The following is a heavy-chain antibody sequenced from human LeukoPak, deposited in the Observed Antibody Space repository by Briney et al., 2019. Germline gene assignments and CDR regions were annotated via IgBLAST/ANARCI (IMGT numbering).Heavy chain of an antibody. D-gene: IGHD6-6*01. J-gene: IGHJ5*02. CDR2: INSDGSST. V-gene: IGHV3-74*01. CDR3: ARFEYSSP. Sequence: GGSPRLSCAPSGFTFSSYWMHWVRQAPGKGLVWVSRINSDGSSTNYAHSVKGRFTISRDNAKNTLYLQINSLRAEDTAVYYCARFEYSSPWGQGTLVTVSS. CDR1: GFTFSSYW.